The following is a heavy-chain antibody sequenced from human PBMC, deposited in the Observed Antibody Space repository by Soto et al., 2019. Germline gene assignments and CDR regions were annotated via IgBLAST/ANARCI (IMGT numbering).Heavy chain of an antibody. CDR3: AKSLLFVDHAYMDV. Sequence: SVXVSCKASGGSSISYTFTWVRQAPGQGLEWMGRIIPIQGRANYALKLQDRVTITADRSTKTVYMELRSLRPEDTAVYYCAKSLLFVDHAYMDVWGKGTTVTVSS. J-gene: IGHJ6*03. V-gene: IGHV1-69*02. CDR1: GGSSISYT. CDR2: IIPIQGRA. D-gene: IGHD2-21*01.